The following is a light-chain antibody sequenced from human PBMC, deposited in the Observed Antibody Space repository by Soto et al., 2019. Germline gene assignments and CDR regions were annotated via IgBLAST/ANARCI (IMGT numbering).Light chain of an antibody. CDR2: GAS. CDR3: QQYGSSPSWT. CDR1: QSVRSSY. J-gene: IGKJ1*01. Sequence: EIVLTQSPGTLSLSPGERATLSCRASQSVRSSYFAWYQQKPGQAPRLLIFGASTRAPGIPDRFSGSGSGTDFTLTISRLEPEDFAVYYCQQYGSSPSWTFGQGTKVEIK. V-gene: IGKV3-20*01.